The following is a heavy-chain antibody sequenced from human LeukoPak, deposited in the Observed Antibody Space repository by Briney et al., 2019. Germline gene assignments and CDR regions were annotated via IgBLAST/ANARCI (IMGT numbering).Heavy chain of an antibody. V-gene: IGHV4-59*01. Sequence: NPSETLSLTCTVSGGSISSYYWSWIRQPPGKGLEWIGYIYYSGSTNYNPSLKSRVTISVDTSKNQFSLKLSSVTAADTAVYYCARAGVWPIAKFDYWGQGTLVTVSS. J-gene: IGHJ4*02. CDR2: IYYSGST. CDR1: GGSISSYY. D-gene: IGHD1-26*01. CDR3: ARAGVWPIAKFDY.